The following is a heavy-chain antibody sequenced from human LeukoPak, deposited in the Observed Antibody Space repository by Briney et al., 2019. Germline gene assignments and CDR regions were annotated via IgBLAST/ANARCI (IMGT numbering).Heavy chain of an antibody. V-gene: IGHV3-7*01. J-gene: IGHJ4*02. Sequence: GGSLRLSCAASGFTFNRYSMGWVRQAPGKGLEWVAHIKEDEVEEYYVDSVKGRFTVSRDNAKNSLYLQMNSLGVEDTAVYFCARAYTYARYWGQGTLVTVSS. CDR2: IKEDEVEE. D-gene: IGHD5-18*01. CDR3: ARAYTYARY. CDR1: GFTFNRYS.